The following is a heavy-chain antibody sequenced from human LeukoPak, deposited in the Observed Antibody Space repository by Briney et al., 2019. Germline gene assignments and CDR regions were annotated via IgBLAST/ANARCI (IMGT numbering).Heavy chain of an antibody. CDR1: GFTFSTYG. CDR2: ISDDGGVK. Sequence: PGGSLRLSCAASGFTFSTYGLHWVRQAPGKGLEWVALISDDGGVKYYADSVKGRFTISRDNSMNTLYLQVNSLRTEDTAVYYCLTEDTPTVFDYWGQGTLVTVSS. V-gene: IGHV3-30*03. J-gene: IGHJ4*02. D-gene: IGHD4-11*01. CDR3: LTEDTPTVFDY.